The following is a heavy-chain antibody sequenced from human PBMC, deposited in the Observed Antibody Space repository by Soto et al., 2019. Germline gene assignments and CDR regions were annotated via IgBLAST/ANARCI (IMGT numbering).Heavy chain of an antibody. Sequence: ASVKVSCKASGYTFTSYDINWVRQATGQGLEWMGWMNPNSGNTVYAQKFQGRITMTRNTSINTAYMELSSLRSEDTAVYYCARLAYYYGSGSYYFDYWGQGTLVTVSS. CDR1: GYTFTSYD. CDR2: MNPNSGNT. V-gene: IGHV1-8*01. J-gene: IGHJ4*02. CDR3: ARLAYYYGSGSYYFDY. D-gene: IGHD3-10*01.